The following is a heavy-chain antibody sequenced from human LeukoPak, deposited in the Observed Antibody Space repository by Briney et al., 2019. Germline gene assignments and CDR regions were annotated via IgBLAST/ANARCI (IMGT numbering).Heavy chain of an antibody. CDR1: GFTFSFYT. V-gene: IGHV3-74*01. J-gene: IGHJ2*01. D-gene: IGHD4-23*01. CDR2: INSDGSST. Sequence: GGSLRLSCAASGFTFSFYTLNWVRQAPGKGLVWVSRINSDGSSTSSAYSVTGRFTISSDNAKSTMNVQMNSLRPETTAAYDRSRVQLRWELGDFELWGRGTLVTVSS. CDR3: SRVQLRWELGDFEL.